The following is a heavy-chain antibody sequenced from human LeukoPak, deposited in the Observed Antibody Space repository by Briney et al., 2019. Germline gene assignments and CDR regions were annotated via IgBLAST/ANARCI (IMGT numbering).Heavy chain of an antibody. J-gene: IGHJ3*02. CDR1: GFTFSSYW. CDR3: ARGTGYSVFDM. D-gene: IGHD1-26*01. V-gene: IGHV3-74*01. Sequence: PGGSLRLSCAASGFTFSSYWMHWVRQAPGKGLVWVSRFNSDGSITSYADSVKGRFTISRDNAKNTLYLQMNSLRAEDTAVYYCARGTGYSVFDMWGQGTMVTVSS. CDR2: FNSDGSIT.